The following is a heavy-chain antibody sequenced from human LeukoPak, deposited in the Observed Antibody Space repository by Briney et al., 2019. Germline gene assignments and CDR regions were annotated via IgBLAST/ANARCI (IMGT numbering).Heavy chain of an antibody. V-gene: IGHV1-69*13. Sequence: SVKVSCKASGGTFSSYAISWVRQAPGQGLEWMGGIIPIFGTASYAQKFQGRVTITADESTSTAYMELSSLRSEDTAVYYCASDVVVPGLFVFGYWGQGTLVTVSS. D-gene: IGHD2-2*01. CDR1: GGTFSSYA. CDR3: ASDVVVPGLFVFGY. J-gene: IGHJ4*02. CDR2: IIPIFGTA.